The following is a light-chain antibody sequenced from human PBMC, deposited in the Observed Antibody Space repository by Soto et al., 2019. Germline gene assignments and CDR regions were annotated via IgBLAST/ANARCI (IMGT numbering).Light chain of an antibody. Sequence: QSALTQPASVSGSPGESITISCTGTSSDVGGYNYVSWYQQHPGKAPKLMIYDVSNRPSGVSKRFSGSKSGNTASLTISGLQAGDEADYYCSSYTSSSALGHVVFGGGTKLSVL. CDR3: SSYTSSSALGHVV. J-gene: IGLJ2*01. CDR2: DVS. CDR1: SSDVGGYNY. V-gene: IGLV2-14*01.